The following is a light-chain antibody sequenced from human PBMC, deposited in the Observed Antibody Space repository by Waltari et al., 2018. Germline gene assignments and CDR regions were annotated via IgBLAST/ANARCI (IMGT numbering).Light chain of an antibody. CDR1: QSLLHSNGYNY. J-gene: IGKJ2*01. CDR3: MQALQSPT. CDR2: LGS. V-gene: IGKV2-28*01. Sequence: DIVMTQSPLSLPVTSGEPASISCRSSQSLLHSNGYNYLDWYLQKPGQAPQLLIYLGSTRAAGVPDRFSGSGSGTDFTLKISRVEAEDVGVYYCMQALQSPTFGQGTKLEIK.